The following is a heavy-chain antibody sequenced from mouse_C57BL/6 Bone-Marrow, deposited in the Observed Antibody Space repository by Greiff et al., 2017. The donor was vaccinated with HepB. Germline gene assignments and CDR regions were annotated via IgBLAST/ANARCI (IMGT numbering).Heavy chain of an antibody. V-gene: IGHV7-3*01. CDR3: ARSLYYGNFYWYFDV. J-gene: IGHJ1*03. CDR1: GFTFTDYY. D-gene: IGHD2-1*01. Sequence: EVKLVESGGGLVQPGGSLSLSCAASGFTFTDYYMSWVRQPAGKALEWLGFIRNKANGYTTEYSASVKGRFTISRDNSQSILYLQMNALRAEDSATYYCARSLYYGNFYWYFDVWGTGTTVTVSS. CDR2: IRNKANGYTT.